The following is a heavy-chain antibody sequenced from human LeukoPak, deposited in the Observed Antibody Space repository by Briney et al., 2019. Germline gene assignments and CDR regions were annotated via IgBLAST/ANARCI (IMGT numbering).Heavy chain of an antibody. CDR3: AKDHDYGDYYFDY. D-gene: IGHD4-17*01. V-gene: IGHV3-23*01. Sequence: GGSLRLPCAASGFTFSSYAMSWVRQAPGKGLEWVSAISGSGGSTYYADSVKGRFTISRDNSKNTLYLQMNSLRAEDTAVYYCAKDHDYGDYYFDYWGQGTLVTVSS. CDR2: ISGSGGST. J-gene: IGHJ4*02. CDR1: GFTFSSYA.